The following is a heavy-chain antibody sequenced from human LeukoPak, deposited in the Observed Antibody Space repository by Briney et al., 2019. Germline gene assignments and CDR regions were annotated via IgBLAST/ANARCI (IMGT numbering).Heavy chain of an antibody. CDR3: ARDFVVGATDCTAFQH. CDR2: ISGSGGST. Sequence: PGGSLRLSCAASGFTFSSYAMSWIRQAPGKGLEWVSAISGSGGSTYYADSVKGRFTISRDNSKNTLYLQMSSLRAEDTAVYYCARDFVVGATDCTAFQHWGQGTLVTVSS. V-gene: IGHV3-23*01. CDR1: GFTFSSYA. D-gene: IGHD1-26*01. J-gene: IGHJ1*01.